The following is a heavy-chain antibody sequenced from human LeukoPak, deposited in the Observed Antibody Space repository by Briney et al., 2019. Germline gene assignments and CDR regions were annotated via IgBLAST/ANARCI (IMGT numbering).Heavy chain of an antibody. J-gene: IGHJ4*02. V-gene: IGHV1-46*01. CDR3: ARGAPTTRIGAGRFDY. CDR1: GYSLTNYY. Sequence: ASVKVSCKAFGYSLTNYYVHWVRQAPGQGLEWMGEINPSGGSTSYVQKFQGRITVTRDTYTNTVYMDLSGLRSEDTATYYCARGAPTTRIGAGRFDYWGQGSLLTVAS. CDR2: INPSGGST. D-gene: IGHD5-12*01.